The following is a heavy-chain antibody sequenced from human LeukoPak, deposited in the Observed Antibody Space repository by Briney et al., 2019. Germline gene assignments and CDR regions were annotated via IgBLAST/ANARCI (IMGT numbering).Heavy chain of an antibody. V-gene: IGHV4-31*03. CDR3: ARGGGKGVVPAATKYYFDY. J-gene: IGHJ4*02. Sequence: SQTLSLTCTVPTGSISSGGYYWSWIRQHPGKGLEWIGYIYYSGSTYYNPSLKSRVTISVDTSKNQFSLKLSSVTAADTAVYYCARGGGKGVVPAATKYYFDYWGQGTLVTVSS. D-gene: IGHD2-2*01. CDR2: IYYSGST. CDR1: TGSISSGGYY.